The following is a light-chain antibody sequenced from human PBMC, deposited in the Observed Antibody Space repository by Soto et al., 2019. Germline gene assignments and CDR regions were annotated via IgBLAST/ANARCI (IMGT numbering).Light chain of an antibody. J-gene: IGKJ4*01. V-gene: IGKV3-11*01. CDR2: DAS. Sequence: EIVLTQSPATLSLSPGERATLSCRASQSVHSYLAWYRLNPGQAPRLLIYDASNRATGIPARFSGRGSGTDFNVTISSLEPEDVAVYYCQQRNNWPVTFGGGTRVEIK. CDR3: QQRNNWPVT. CDR1: QSVHSY.